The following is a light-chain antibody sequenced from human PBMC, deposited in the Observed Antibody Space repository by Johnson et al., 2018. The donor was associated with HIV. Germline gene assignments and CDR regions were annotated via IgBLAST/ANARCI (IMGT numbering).Light chain of an antibody. V-gene: IGLV1-51*02. CDR3: GTWDSSLSAPL. J-gene: IGLJ1*01. CDR1: NSNIGNNY. Sequence: QSVLTQPPSVSAAPGQKVTISCSGSNSNIGNNYVSWYQQVPGTAPKLLIYENNKRPSGIPDRFSGSKSGTSATLGITGLQTGDEADYYCGTWDSSLSAPLFGTGTKVTVL. CDR2: ENN.